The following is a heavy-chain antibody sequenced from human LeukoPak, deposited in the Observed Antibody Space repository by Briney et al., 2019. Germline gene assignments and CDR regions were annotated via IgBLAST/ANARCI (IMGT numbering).Heavy chain of an antibody. J-gene: IGHJ5*02. Sequence: ASVEVSCKASGYTFTSYGINWVRQAPGQALEWMGWISAYNGNTNYAQKLQGRVTMTTDTSTSTAYMELRSLRSDDTAVYYCARNTGYCSSTSCYDWFDPWGQGTLVTVSS. CDR2: ISAYNGNT. D-gene: IGHD2-2*01. CDR3: ARNTGYCSSTSCYDWFDP. V-gene: IGHV1-18*01. CDR1: GYTFTSYG.